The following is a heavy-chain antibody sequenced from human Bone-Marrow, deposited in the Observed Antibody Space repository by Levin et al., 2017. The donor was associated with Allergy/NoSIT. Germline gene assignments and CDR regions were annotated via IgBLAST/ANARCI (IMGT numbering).Heavy chain of an antibody. Sequence: SQTLSLTCTVSGGSISSGGYYWSWIRQHPGKGLEWIGYIYYSGSTYYNPSLKSRVIVSVDTSKNQFSLKLRSVTAADTAVYYCARGGYRIGWYFDLWGRGTLVTVSS. J-gene: IGHJ2*01. D-gene: IGHD5-12*01. CDR2: IYYSGST. CDR3: ARGGYRIGWYFDL. V-gene: IGHV4-31*03. CDR1: GGSISSGGYY.